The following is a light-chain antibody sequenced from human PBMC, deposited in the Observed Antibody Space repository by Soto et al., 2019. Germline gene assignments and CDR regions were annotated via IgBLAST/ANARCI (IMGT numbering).Light chain of an antibody. V-gene: IGKV3-11*01. CDR3: QQRSNWPPTWT. CDR2: DAS. J-gene: IGKJ1*01. CDR1: QSVSNY. Sequence: EIVLTQSPATLSLSPEERATLSCRASQSVSNYLAWYQQKPGQAPRLLIYDASNRATGIPARFSGSGSGTDFTLTISSLEPEDFAVYYCQQRSNWPPTWTFGQGTKVEIK.